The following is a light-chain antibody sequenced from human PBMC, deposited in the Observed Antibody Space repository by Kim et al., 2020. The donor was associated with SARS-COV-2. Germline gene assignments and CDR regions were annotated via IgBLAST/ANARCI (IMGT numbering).Light chain of an antibody. J-gene: IGKJ1*01. CDR1: QRVSSNY. Sequence: TPGERATLSCRTSQRVSSNYLAWYQQKPGQATGLLLYWASCRATGIPDRFSGSGSGTDFTLTITRLEPEDFAVYYCQQYSSSPATFGQGTKVDIK. CDR2: WAS. V-gene: IGKV3-20*01. CDR3: QQYSSSPAT.